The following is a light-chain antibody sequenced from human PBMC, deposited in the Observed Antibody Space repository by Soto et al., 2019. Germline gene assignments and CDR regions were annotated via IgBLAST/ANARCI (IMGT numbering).Light chain of an antibody. J-gene: IGLJ1*01. CDR2: EVS. V-gene: IGLV2-14*01. Sequence: QSALTQPASVSGSPGQSITISCTGTSSDIGNYDYVSWYQQHPGKAPKLLISEVSNQPSGISYRFSGSKSGTTASLTISGLQAEDEADYYCSSYTRTSSYVFGGGTKLTVL. CDR1: SSDIGNYDY. CDR3: SSYTRTSSYV.